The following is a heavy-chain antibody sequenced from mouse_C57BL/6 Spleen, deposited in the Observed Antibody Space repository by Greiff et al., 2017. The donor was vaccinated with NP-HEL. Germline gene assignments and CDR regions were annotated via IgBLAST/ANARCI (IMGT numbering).Heavy chain of an antibody. Sequence: EVKLMESGEGLVKPGGSLKLSCAASGFTFSSYAMSWVRQTPEKRLEWVAYISSGGDYIYYADTVKGRFTISRDNARNTLYLQRSSLKSEDTAMYYCTRGDPYYAMDYWGQGTSVTVSS. V-gene: IGHV5-9-1*02. CDR1: GFTFSSYA. J-gene: IGHJ4*01. CDR2: ISSGGDYI. CDR3: TRGDPYYAMDY.